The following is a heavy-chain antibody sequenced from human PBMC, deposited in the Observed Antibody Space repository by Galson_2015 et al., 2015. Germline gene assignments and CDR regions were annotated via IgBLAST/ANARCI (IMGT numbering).Heavy chain of an antibody. J-gene: IGHJ6*02. D-gene: IGHD3-10*01. CDR3: AIPGGPMVRGVHYYYYYGMDV. CDR2: IDPSDSYT. Sequence: QSGAEVKKPGESLRISCKGSGYSFPSYWISWVRQMPGKGLEWMGRIDPSDSYTNYSPSFQGHVTISADKSISTAYLQWSSLKASDTAMDYCAIPGGPMVRGVHYYYYYGMDVWGQGTTVTVSS. CDR1: GYSFPSYW. V-gene: IGHV5-10-1*01.